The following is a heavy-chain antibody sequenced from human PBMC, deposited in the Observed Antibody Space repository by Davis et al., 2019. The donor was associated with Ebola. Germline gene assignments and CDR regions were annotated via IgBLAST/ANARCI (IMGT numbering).Heavy chain of an antibody. J-gene: IGHJ4*02. CDR2: INPSGGST. Sequence: ASVKVSCKASGNTFSKYYLHWLRQAPGQGLEWMGMINPSGGSTVYAQKFQGRVTVTRDTSTSIFYMELNSLRSEDTAVYYCARASQLDSWGQGTLVTVSS. V-gene: IGHV1-46*01. CDR1: GNTFSKYY. CDR3: ARASQLDS. D-gene: IGHD6-13*01.